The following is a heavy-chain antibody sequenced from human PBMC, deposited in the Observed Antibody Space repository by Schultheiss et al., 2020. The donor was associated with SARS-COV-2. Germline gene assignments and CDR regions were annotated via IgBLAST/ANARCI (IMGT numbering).Heavy chain of an antibody. Sequence: SETLSLTCTVSGGSISSYYWSWIRQPPGKGLEWIGYIYYSGSTNYNPSLKSRVTISVDTSKNQFSLKLSSVTAADTAVYYCASGDRLAPDYWGQGTLVTVSS. V-gene: IGHV4-59*01. J-gene: IGHJ4*02. CDR2: IYYSGST. CDR1: GGSISSYY. CDR3: ASGDRLAPDY. D-gene: IGHD6-19*01.